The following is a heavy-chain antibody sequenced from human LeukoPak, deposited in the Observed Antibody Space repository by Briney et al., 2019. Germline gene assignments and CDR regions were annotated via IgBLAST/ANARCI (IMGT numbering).Heavy chain of an antibody. D-gene: IGHD5-18*01. J-gene: IGHJ4*02. CDR1: GVSITSGTYY. Sequence: SETLSLTCTVSGVSITSGTYYWTWIRQPAGKGLEWIGRIYSTGRVNYNPSLKSRVTMLLDTSKNHISLKVTSVTAADTAIYSCARPPETAMVTLGGQEPLFPVSS. CDR2: IYSTGRV. V-gene: IGHV4-61*02. CDR3: ARPPETAMVTL.